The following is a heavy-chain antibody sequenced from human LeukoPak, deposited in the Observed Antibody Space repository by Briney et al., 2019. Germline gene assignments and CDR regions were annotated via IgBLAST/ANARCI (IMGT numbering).Heavy chain of an antibody. V-gene: IGHV3-33*01. CDR3: ERDPGIAAAVHWYFDL. J-gene: IGHJ2*01. D-gene: IGHD6-13*01. Sequence: PGRSLRLSCAASGFTFSSYGMHWVRQAPGKGLEWVAVIWYDGSNKYYADSVKGRFTISRDNSKNTLYLQMNSLRAEDTAVYYCERDPGIAAAVHWYFDLWGRGTLVTVSS. CDR2: IWYDGSNK. CDR1: GFTFSSYG.